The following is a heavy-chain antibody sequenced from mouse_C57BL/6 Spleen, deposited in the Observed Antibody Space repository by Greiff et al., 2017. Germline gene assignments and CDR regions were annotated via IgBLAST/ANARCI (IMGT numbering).Heavy chain of an antibody. CDR3: ASPLLLRSPYAMDY. J-gene: IGHJ4*01. D-gene: IGHD1-1*01. CDR2: ISNGGGST. Sequence: EVKLVESGGGLVQPGGSLKLSCAASGFTFSDYYMYWVRQTPEKRLEWVAYISNGGGSTYYPDTVKGRFTISRDNAKNTLYLQMSRLKSEDTAMYYCASPLLLRSPYAMDYWGQGTSATVAS. V-gene: IGHV5-12*01. CDR1: GFTFSDYY.